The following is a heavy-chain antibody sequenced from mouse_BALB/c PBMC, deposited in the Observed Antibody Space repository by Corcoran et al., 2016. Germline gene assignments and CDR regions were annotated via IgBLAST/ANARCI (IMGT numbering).Heavy chain of an antibody. V-gene: IGHV3-6*02. CDR1: GYSITSGYY. J-gene: IGHJ1*01. CDR3: ARGSSYRYFDV. D-gene: IGHD1-1*01. CDR2: ISYDGSN. Sequence: DVQLQESGPGLVKPSQSLSLTCSVTGYSITSGYYWNWIRQFPGNKLEWMGYISYDGSNNYNPSLKNRISITRYTSKNQFFLKLNSVTTEDTATYYCARGSSYRYFDVWGAGTTVTVSS.